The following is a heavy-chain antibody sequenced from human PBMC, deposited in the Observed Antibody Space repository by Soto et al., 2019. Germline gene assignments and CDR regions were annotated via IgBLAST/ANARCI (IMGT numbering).Heavy chain of an antibody. CDR2: IKKDGSEK. Sequence: GGSLRLSCAASGFTFSSYWMSWVRQAPGKGLEWVANIKKDGSEKDYVDSVKGRFTISIDNAKNSLYLQMNSLRAEDTAVYYCARAGNDFWSGYYQYYYYYMDVWGKGTTVTVSS. CDR3: ARAGNDFWSGYYQYYYYYMDV. V-gene: IGHV3-7*01. J-gene: IGHJ6*03. CDR1: GFTFSSYW. D-gene: IGHD3-3*01.